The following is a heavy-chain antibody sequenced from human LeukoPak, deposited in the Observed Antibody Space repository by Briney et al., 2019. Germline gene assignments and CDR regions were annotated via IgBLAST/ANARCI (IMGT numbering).Heavy chain of an antibody. CDR2: MNPNNGNT. CDR1: GYTFTSYD. D-gene: IGHD2-15*01. Sequence: ASVKVSCTASGYTFTSYDINWVRLATAQGLEWMGWMNPNNGNTAYEQKSQSRGTMTWEASISTAYPHLPTLRSDETAVYFCARGPPPYCSGNSCYSFLYFHHWGQGTLVTVSS. V-gene: IGHV1-8*01. J-gene: IGHJ1*01. CDR3: ARGPPPYCSGNSCYSFLYFHH.